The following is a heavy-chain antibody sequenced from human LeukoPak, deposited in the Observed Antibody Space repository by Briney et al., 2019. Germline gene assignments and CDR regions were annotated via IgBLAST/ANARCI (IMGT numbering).Heavy chain of an antibody. V-gene: IGHV4-61*02. CDR2: IYTSGYT. CDR3: ARVMSEDYDFWSGYYPNFDY. J-gene: IGHJ4*02. D-gene: IGHD3-3*01. Sequence: SETLSLTCTVSGGSISSGPYYWNWIRQPAGKGLEWIGRIYTSGYTNYNPSLKSRVTISVDTSKNQFSLKLSSVTAADTAVYYCARVMSEDYDFWSGYYPNFDYWGQGTLVTVSS. CDR1: GGSISSGPYY.